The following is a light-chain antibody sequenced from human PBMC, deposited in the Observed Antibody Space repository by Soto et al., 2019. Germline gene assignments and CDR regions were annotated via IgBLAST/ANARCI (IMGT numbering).Light chain of an antibody. CDR1: QSVSSY. J-gene: IGKJ1*01. V-gene: IGKV3-11*01. CDR3: QQRSNWPQWT. Sequence: EIVLTQSPATLSLSPGERATLSCRASQSVSSYLAWYQQKPGQAPRILIYDASNRATGIPARFSGSGSGTDITLTISSLEPEDFAVYYCQQRSNWPQWTFGQGTKVEIK. CDR2: DAS.